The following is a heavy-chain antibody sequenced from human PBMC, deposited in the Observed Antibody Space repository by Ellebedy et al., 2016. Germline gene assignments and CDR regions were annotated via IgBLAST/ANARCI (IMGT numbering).Heavy chain of an antibody. D-gene: IGHD3-9*01. Sequence: GGSLRLSXAASGFTFSSYAMHWVRQAPGKGLEWVAVISYDGSNKYYADSVKGRFTISRDNSKNTLYLQMNSLGADDTAIYYCTKGGSSTGYILHDYWGQGSQVTVSS. V-gene: IGHV3-30-3*01. CDR2: ISYDGSNK. CDR3: TKGGSSTGYILHDY. J-gene: IGHJ4*02. CDR1: GFTFSSYA.